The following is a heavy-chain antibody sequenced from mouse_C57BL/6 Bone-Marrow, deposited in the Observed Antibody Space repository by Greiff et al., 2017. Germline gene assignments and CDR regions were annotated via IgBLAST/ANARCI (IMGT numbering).Heavy chain of an antibody. J-gene: IGHJ2*01. CDR3: ASRTGFDYFDY. V-gene: IGHV1-82*01. CDR1: GYAFSSSW. CDR2: IYPGDGDT. Sequence: VQLQQSGPELVKPGASVKISSKASGYAFSSSWMNWVKQRPGKGLEWIGRIYPGDGDTNYNGKFKGKATLTADKSSSTAYMQLSSLTSEDSAVYFCASRTGFDYFDYWGQGTTLTVSS. D-gene: IGHD4-1*01.